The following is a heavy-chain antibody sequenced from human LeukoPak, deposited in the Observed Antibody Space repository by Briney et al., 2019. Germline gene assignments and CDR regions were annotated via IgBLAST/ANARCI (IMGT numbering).Heavy chain of an antibody. CDR3: AREMMVRTTDDDSGAFDI. D-gene: IGHD3-22*01. CDR2: IIPIFGTA. CDR1: GGTFSSYA. J-gene: IGHJ3*02. V-gene: IGHV1-69*13. Sequence: ASVKVSCKASGGTFSSYAISWVRQAPGQGLEWMGGIIPIFGTANYAQKFQGRVTITADESTSTAYMELSSLRSEDTAVYYCAREMMVRTTDDDSGAFDIWGQGTMVTVSS.